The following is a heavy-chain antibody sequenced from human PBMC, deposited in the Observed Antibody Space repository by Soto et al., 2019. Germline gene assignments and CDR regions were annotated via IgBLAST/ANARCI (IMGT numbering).Heavy chain of an antibody. J-gene: IGHJ6*02. CDR3: AVPDIVLVPAATFGLSLLEYYGMDV. V-gene: IGHV1-18*01. Sequence: GASVKVSCKTSGYTFTNYGISWVRQAPGQGLEWMGWITTDKGKTTYAQKFQGRVTMTTDTSTSTAYMELRSLRSDDTAMYYCAVPDIVLVPAATFGLSLLEYYGMDVWGQGTTVTVSS. CDR2: ITTDKGKT. D-gene: IGHD2-2*01. CDR1: GYTFTNYG.